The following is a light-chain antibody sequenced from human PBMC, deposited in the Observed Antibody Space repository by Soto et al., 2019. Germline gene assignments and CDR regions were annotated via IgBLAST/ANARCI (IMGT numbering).Light chain of an antibody. Sequence: EIVLTQSPATLSLSPGERATLSCRASQSISSSLAWYQQKPGQAPRLLIYDASSRATGFPARFSGSGSGTDFTLTIGSLEPEDFAVYYCQQRSEWPRTFGQGTNVEI. J-gene: IGKJ1*01. V-gene: IGKV3-11*01. CDR3: QQRSEWPRT. CDR2: DAS. CDR1: QSISSS.